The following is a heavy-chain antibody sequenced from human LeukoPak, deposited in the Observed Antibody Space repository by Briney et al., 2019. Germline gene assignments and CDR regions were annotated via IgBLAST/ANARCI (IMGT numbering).Heavy chain of an antibody. J-gene: IGHJ4*02. Sequence: GGSLRLSCAASGFTFSSYSMNWVRQAPGEGLEWVSSISSSSSYIYYADSVKGRFTISRDNAKNSLYLQMNSLRAEDTAVYYCARDLWHRFFDYWGQGTLVTVSS. CDR2: ISSSSSYI. V-gene: IGHV3-21*01. CDR1: GFTFSSYS. D-gene: IGHD3-10*01. CDR3: ARDLWHRFFDY.